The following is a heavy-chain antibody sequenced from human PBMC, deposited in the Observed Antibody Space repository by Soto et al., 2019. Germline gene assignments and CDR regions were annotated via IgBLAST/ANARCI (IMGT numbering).Heavy chain of an antibody. D-gene: IGHD2-15*01. CDR2: IKQDGSEK. J-gene: IGHJ6*02. V-gene: IGHV3-7*01. CDR1: GFTFSSYW. Sequence: EVQLVESGGGLVQPGGSLRLYCAASGFTFSSYWMSWVRQAPGKGLEWVANIKQDGSEKYYVDSVKGRFTISRDNAKNSLYLQMNSLRAEDTAVYYCAREGIFPIAEGMDVWGQGTTVTVSS. CDR3: AREGIFPIAEGMDV.